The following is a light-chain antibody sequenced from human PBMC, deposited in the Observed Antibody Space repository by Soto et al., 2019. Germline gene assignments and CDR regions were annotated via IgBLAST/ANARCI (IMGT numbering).Light chain of an antibody. CDR3: SSYTNINTTACV. Sequence: QSVLTQPAAVSGSPGQSITISCTGTSGDIGSYNRVSWYQQHPGKAPKLIIYEVTDRPSGVSNRFSGSKSGNTASLTISGLQAEDAAEYYCSSYTNINTTACVFGTGTKVTVL. CDR1: SGDIGSYNR. J-gene: IGLJ1*01. V-gene: IGLV2-14*01. CDR2: EVT.